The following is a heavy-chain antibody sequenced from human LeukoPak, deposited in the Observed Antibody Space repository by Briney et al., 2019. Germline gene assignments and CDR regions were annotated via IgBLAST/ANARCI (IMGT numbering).Heavy chain of an antibody. CDR2: IIPNLGIA. J-gene: IGHJ4*02. CDR1: GGTFSSYA. CDR3: ASGTYYYDSSGYPFDY. D-gene: IGHD3-22*01. Sequence: ASVKVSCKASGGTFSSYAISWVRQAPGQGLEWMGRIIPNLGIANYAQKFQGRVTITADKSTSTAYMELSSLRSEDTAVYYGASGTYYYDSSGYPFDYWGQGTLVTVSS. V-gene: IGHV1-69*04.